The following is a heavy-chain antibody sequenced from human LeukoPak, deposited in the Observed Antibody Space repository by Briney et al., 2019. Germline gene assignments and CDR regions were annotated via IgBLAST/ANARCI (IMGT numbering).Heavy chain of an antibody. CDR1: GVSISSSNSY. J-gene: IGHJ5*02. D-gene: IGHD6-19*01. CDR2: IYYSGST. V-gene: IGHV4-39*07. Sequence: SETLSLTCTVSGVSISSSNSYWGWIRQPPGKGLEWIGSIYYSGSTYYNPSLKSRVTISVDTSKNQFSLKLSSVTAADTAVYYCAREFVIAVAGPNNWFDPWGQGTLVTVSS. CDR3: AREFVIAVAGPNNWFDP.